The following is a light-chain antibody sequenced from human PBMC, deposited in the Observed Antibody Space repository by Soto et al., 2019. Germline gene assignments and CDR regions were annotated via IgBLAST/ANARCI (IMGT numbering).Light chain of an antibody. CDR2: GVS. V-gene: IGKV3-20*01. CDR1: QTVTSGY. Sequence: LTHSPDNLCVSPGERATLSCRASQTVTSGYLAWYQQKTGQAPRLLIYGVSTGATGIPDRFSGSGSGTDFTLTINNLQAEDVAVYYCQQYHSDPITFGQGTRLEIK. J-gene: IGKJ5*01. CDR3: QQYHSDPIT.